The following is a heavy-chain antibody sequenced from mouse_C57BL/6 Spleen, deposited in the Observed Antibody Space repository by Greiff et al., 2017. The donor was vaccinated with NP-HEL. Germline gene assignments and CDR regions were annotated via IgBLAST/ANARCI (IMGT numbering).Heavy chain of an antibody. CDR2: IHPNSGST. CDR1: GYTFTSYW. V-gene: IGHV1-64*01. CDR3: ARSYSKEYYAMDY. J-gene: IGHJ4*01. D-gene: IGHD2-5*01. Sequence: QVQLQQSGAELVKPGASVKLSCKASGYTFTSYWMHWVKQRPGQGLEWIGMIHPNSGSTNYNEKFKSKATLTVDKSSSTAYMQLSSLPSEDSAVYYVARSYSKEYYAMDYWGQGTSVTVSS.